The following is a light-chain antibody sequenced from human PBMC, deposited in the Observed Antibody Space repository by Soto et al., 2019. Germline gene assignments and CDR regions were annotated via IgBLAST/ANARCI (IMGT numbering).Light chain of an antibody. CDR1: PSINSW. J-gene: IGKJ1*01. CDR2: KAS. Sequence: EIQITHSPSTLSASVGDRVTITCRASPSINSWLAWYQQKPGKAPKFLLYKASTLESGVPSRFSGSGSGTEFTLTISSLQPDDFATYYCQQYNSYLWTFGQGTKVDIK. V-gene: IGKV1-5*03. CDR3: QQYNSYLWT.